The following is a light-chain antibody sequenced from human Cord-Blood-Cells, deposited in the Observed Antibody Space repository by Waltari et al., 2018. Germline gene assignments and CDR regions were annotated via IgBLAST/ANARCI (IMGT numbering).Light chain of an antibody. CDR1: SSTIGNNP. CDR2: YDD. CDR3: AAWDDSLNGVV. J-gene: IGLJ2*01. Sequence: QSVLTQPPSVSEAPRQRVTISCSLRSSTIGNNPVHWYQQLPGKAPKLLIYYDDLLPSGVSDRFSGSKSGTSASLAISGLQSEDEADYYCAAWDDSLNGVVFGGGTKLTVL. V-gene: IGLV1-36*01.